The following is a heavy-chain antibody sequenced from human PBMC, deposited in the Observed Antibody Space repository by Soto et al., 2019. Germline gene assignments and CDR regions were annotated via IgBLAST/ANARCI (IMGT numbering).Heavy chain of an antibody. V-gene: IGHV1-8*01. CDR2: MNPNSGNT. Sequence: QVPLVQSGAEVKKPGASVKVSCKASGYTFTSYDINWVRQATGQGLEWMGWMNPNSGNTGYAQKFQGRVTMTRNTSISTAYMELSSLRSEDTAVYYCARGRRVFGFGELSPYFDYWGQGTLVTVSS. CDR1: GYTFTSYD. CDR3: ARGRRVFGFGELSPYFDY. D-gene: IGHD3-10*01. J-gene: IGHJ4*02.